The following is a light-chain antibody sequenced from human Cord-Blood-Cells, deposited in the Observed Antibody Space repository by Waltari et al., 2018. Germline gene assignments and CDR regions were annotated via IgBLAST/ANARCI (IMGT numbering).Light chain of an antibody. CDR1: SSAVGSYNP. Sequence: QSALTQPASVSGSPGHSTTISCTGTSSAVGSYNPVSWYQQHPGKAPKLMIYEVSKRPSGVSNRFSGSKSGNTASLTISGLQAEDEADYYCCSYAGSSTFVVFGGGTKLTVL. J-gene: IGLJ2*01. CDR2: EVS. CDR3: CSYAGSSTFVV. V-gene: IGLV2-23*02.